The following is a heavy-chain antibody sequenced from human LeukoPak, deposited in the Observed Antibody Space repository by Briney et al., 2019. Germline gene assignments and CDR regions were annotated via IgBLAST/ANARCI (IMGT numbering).Heavy chain of an antibody. J-gene: IGHJ4*02. CDR3: ARVVQRLLNSYFEE. D-gene: IGHD2-8*01. CDR1: GGFISSYY. CDR2: IYCRGGA. Sequence: SETLPLTCTVSGGFISSYYWNWIRQSPGKRLEWMGNIYCRGGANYNHSLKSQVTISEDTSKKKNFLKFTSVTAADTAFYYCARVVQRLLNSYFEEWGQGTLVTVSS. V-gene: IGHV4-59*01.